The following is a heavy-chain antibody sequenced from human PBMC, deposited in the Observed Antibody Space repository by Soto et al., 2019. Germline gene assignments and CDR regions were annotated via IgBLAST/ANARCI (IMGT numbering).Heavy chain of an antibody. CDR3: AKELYYYDSSGYYTDYYHGMDV. CDR1: GFTFSSYG. Sequence: GGSLRLSCAASGFTFSSYGMHWVRQAPGKGLEWVAVISYDGSNKYYADSVKGRFTISRDNSKNTLYLQMNSLRAEDTAVYYCAKELYYYDSSGYYTDYYHGMDVWGQGTTVTVSS. D-gene: IGHD3-22*01. V-gene: IGHV3-30*18. CDR2: ISYDGSNK. J-gene: IGHJ6*02.